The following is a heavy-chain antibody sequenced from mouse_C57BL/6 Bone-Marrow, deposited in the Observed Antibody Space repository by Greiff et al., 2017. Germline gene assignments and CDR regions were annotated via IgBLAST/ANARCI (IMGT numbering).Heavy chain of an antibody. CDR2: IRLKSDNYAT. D-gene: IGHD1-1*01. CDR1: GFTFSNYW. V-gene: IGHV6-3*01. CDR3: TARIYYYGSSLYFDY. J-gene: IGHJ2*01. Sequence: EVKLVESGGGLVQPGGSMKLSCVASGFTFSNYWMNWVRQSPEKGLEWVAQIRLKSDNYATHYAESVKGRFTISRDDSKISVYLQMNNLRAEDTGIYYCTARIYYYGSSLYFDYWGQGTTLTVSS.